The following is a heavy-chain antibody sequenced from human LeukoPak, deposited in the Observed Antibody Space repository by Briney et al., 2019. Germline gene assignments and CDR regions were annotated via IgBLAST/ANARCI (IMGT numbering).Heavy chain of an antibody. CDR3: ARGSHYDSGGYYYPNCFDP. Sequence: GGSLRLSCAASGFTFNDYGLHWVRQAPGKGLEWVAFIHYDGSNKYYADSVKGRFTISRDNSKNTLYLQMNILRVEDTAVYYCARGSHYDSGGYYYPNCFDPWGQGTLVTVSS. CDR2: IHYDGSNK. CDR1: GFTFNDYG. D-gene: IGHD3-22*01. V-gene: IGHV3-30*02. J-gene: IGHJ5*02.